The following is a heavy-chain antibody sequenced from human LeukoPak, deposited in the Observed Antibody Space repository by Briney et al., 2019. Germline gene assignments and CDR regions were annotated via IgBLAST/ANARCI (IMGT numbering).Heavy chain of an antibody. J-gene: IGHJ5*02. CDR3: ARGSEVVAAANNWFDP. D-gene: IGHD2-2*01. V-gene: IGHV3-21*01. CDR1: GFTFSSYS. Sequence: GGSLRLSCAASGFTFSSYSMNWVRQAPGMGLEWVSSISTSSIYIYYADSEKGRFTTSRDNVKNSLYLQMNSLRAEDTAVYYCARGSEVVAAANNWFDPWGQGTLVTVSS. CDR2: ISTSSIYI.